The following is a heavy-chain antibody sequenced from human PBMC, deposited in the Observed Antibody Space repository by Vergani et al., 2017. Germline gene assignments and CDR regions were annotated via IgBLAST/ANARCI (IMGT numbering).Heavy chain of an antibody. CDR2: IGSSGPYI. CDR3: ARDCTSGGRPDNYGMDV. V-gene: IGHV3-21*06. J-gene: IGHJ6*02. D-gene: IGHD2-8*01. Sequence: EVQLVESGGGLVKPGGSLRLSCAASGFTFSDFSMSWVRQAPGKGLEWVAFIGSSGPYINYADSVKGRFIISRDNTNNSLFLQLRSLRAEDAAVYYCARDCTSGGRPDNYGMDVWGQGATVTVSS. CDR1: GFTFSDFS.